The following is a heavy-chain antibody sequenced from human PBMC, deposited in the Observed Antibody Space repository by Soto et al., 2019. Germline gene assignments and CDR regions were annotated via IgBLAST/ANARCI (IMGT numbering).Heavy chain of an antibody. Sequence: GGSLRLSCAASGVTFSSYWMHWVRQAPGKGLVWVSRINSDGSSTSYADSVKGRFTISRDNAKNTLYLQMNSLRAEDTAVYYCARAPLAYDFDYWGQGTLVTVSS. V-gene: IGHV3-74*01. CDR3: ARAPLAYDFDY. J-gene: IGHJ4*02. CDR2: INSDGSST. D-gene: IGHD2-2*01. CDR1: GVTFSSYW.